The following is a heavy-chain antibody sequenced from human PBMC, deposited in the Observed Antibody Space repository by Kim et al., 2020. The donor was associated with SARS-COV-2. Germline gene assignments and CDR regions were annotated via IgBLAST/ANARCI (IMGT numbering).Heavy chain of an antibody. CDR2: TCT. J-gene: IGHJ4*02. D-gene: IGHD1-20*01. Sequence: TCTNYANYVKGRFTISRDNAKNSLYLQMTILRVEDTAVYYCAGGRYNSDYWGQGTLVTVSS. CDR3: AGGRYNSDY. V-gene: IGHV3-11*05.